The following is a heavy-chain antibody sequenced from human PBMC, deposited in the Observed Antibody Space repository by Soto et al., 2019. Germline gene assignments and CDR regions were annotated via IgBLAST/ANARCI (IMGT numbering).Heavy chain of an antibody. CDR1: GGSISSSNW. V-gene: IGHV4-4*02. CDR3: ARVAVAGTRVDY. D-gene: IGHD6-19*01. J-gene: IGHJ4*02. Sequence: QVQLQESGPGLVKPSGTLSLTCAVSGGSISSSNWWCWVRQPPGKGLEWIGEIYHSGSTNYNPSLKSRFTISVDKSKNQCSLKLSSVTAADTAVYYCARVAVAGTRVDYWGQGTLVTVSS. CDR2: IYHSGST.